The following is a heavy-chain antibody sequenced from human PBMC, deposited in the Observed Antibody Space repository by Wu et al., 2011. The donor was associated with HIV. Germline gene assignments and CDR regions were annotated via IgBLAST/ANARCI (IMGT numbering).Heavy chain of an antibody. D-gene: IGHD5-12*01. Sequence: QVQLVQSGAEVKKPGASVKVSCKTSGYTFTDYYMHWVRQAPGQGLEWMGRINPYTGGTTYARKFQDRVTMTGETSISTAYMELSRLRSDDTAVYYCAREGNSGYDWAGLDYWGQGTLVTVSS. J-gene: IGHJ4*02. CDR3: AREGNSGYDWAGLDY. V-gene: IGHV1-2*02. CDR2: INPYTGGT. CDR1: GYTFTDYY.